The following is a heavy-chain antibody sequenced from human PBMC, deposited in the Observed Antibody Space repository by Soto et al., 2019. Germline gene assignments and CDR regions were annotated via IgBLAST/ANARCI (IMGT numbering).Heavy chain of an antibody. CDR1: GFTFSSYG. V-gene: IGHV3-33*01. D-gene: IGHD1-7*01. Sequence: GGSLRLSCAASGFTFSSYGMHWVRQAPGKGLEWVAIIWYDGSNKYYADSVKGRFTIFRDNSKNTLFLQMNSLRAEDTAVYYCARNWNWDCDYWGQGTLVTVSS. CDR3: ARNWNWDCDY. CDR2: IWYDGSNK. J-gene: IGHJ4*02.